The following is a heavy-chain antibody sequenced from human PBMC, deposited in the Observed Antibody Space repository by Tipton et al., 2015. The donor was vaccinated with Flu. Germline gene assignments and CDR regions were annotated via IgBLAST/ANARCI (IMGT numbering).Heavy chain of an antibody. D-gene: IGHD3-3*01. CDR1: GGTFSSYA. CDR2: IIPIFGIE. V-gene: IGHV1-69*01. Sequence: QSGAEVKKPGSSVKVSCKASGGTFSSYAISWVRQAPGQGLEWMGGIIPIFGIENYAQKFQGRVTITADESTSTAYMELSSLRSEDTAVYYCATSSHTSDFWSGYHMRWFDPWGQGTLVTVSS. J-gene: IGHJ5*02. CDR3: ATSSHTSDFWSGYHMRWFDP.